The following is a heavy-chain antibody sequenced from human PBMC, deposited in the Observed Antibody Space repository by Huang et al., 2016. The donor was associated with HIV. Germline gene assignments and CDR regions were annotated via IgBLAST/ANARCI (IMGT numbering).Heavy chain of an antibody. D-gene: IGHD6-19*01. V-gene: IGHV4-39*01. CDR3: ARQDTSGWYADPYYFDY. Sequence: QLQLQESGPGLVKPSETLSLTCTVSGGSISTSGYYWGWIRQPPGKGLAWIGSIYYRGSPSYNPPLKSRVTISVDTSKSQFSLKLSSVTAADTAVYYCARQDTSGWYADPYYFDYWGQGTLVTVSS. CDR1: GGSISTSGYY. CDR2: IYYRGSP. J-gene: IGHJ4*02.